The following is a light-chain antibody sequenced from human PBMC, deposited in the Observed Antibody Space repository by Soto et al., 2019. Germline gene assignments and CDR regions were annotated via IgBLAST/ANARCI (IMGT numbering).Light chain of an antibody. CDR1: QSVSSSY. CDR3: QHGT. J-gene: IGKJ1*01. V-gene: IGKV3-20*01. Sequence: EIVLTQSPGTLSLSPGERATLSCRASQSVSSSYLAWYQQKPGQAPRLLIYGASRRATGIPDRFSGSGSGTYFTLTISRLEPEDFAVYYCQHGTFGQGTKVEIK. CDR2: GAS.